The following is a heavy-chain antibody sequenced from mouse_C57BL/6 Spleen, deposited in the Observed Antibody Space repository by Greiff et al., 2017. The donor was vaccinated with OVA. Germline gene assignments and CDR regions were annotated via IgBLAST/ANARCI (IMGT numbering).Heavy chain of an antibody. CDR3: ARFWDDAY. CDR1: GYTFTDYY. Sequence: EVQLQQSGPELLKPGASVKISCKASGYTFTDYYMNWVKQSHGKSLEWIGDINPNNGGTSYNQKFKGKATLTVDKSSSTAYMELRSLTSEDSAVYYCARFWDDAYWGQGTLVTVSA. J-gene: IGHJ3*01. D-gene: IGHD4-1*01. CDR2: INPNNGGT. V-gene: IGHV1-26*01.